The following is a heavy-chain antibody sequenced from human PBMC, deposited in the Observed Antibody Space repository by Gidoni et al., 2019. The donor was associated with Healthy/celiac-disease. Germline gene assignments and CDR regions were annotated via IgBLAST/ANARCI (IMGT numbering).Heavy chain of an antibody. CDR3: ARGGPRHAFDI. CDR2: INHSGST. Sequence: QVQLQQWGAGRLKPSAPLSLTCAVYGGSFSGYYWSWIRQPPGKGLEWIGEINHSGSTNYNPSLKSRVTISVDTSKNQFSLKLSSVTAADTAVYYCARGGPRHAFDIWGQGTMVTVSS. CDR1: GGSFSGYY. J-gene: IGHJ3*02. V-gene: IGHV4-34*01.